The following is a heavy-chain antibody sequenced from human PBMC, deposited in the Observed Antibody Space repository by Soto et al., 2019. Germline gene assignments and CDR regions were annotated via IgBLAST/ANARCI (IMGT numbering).Heavy chain of an antibody. Sequence: EVQLLESGGGLVQPGGSLRLSCAASGFTFSSYAMSWVLQAPGKGLEWVSAISGSGGSTYYADSVKGRFTIPRDSSKNTLYLQMNSLRAADTAVYYCAKRSVTEMVDATPHDFDIWGQGTMVTVSS. CDR1: GFTFSSYA. V-gene: IGHV3-23*01. CDR2: ISGSGGST. CDR3: AKRSVTEMVDATPHDFDI. J-gene: IGHJ3*02. D-gene: IGHD2-8*01.